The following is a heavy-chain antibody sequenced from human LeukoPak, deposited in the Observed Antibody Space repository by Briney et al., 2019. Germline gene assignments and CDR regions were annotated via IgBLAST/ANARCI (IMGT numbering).Heavy chain of an antibody. D-gene: IGHD3-10*01. CDR3: ARRWFGEIDY. CDR1: GYSISSGYY. J-gene: IGHJ4*02. Sequence: SETLSLTCAVSGYSISSGYYWGWIRQPPGKGLEWIGSIYHSGSTYYNPSLKSRVTISVDTSKNQFSLKLSSVTAADTAVYYCARRWFGEIDYWGQGTLLTVSS. CDR2: IYHSGST. V-gene: IGHV4-38-2*01.